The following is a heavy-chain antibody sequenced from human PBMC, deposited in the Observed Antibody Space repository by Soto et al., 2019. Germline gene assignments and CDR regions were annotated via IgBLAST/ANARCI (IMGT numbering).Heavy chain of an antibody. J-gene: IGHJ4*02. V-gene: IGHV4-59*08. Sequence: QVQLRESGPGLVRPSETLSLTCPVSGGSITGYYWSWIRQPPGKGLAWIGYIYDSGTTTYNAALKSRVTISADTSKNQFSLNLRSVTAADTAVYYCARRNYGEEGYFFDFWGQGLLVTVSS. D-gene: IGHD4-17*01. CDR2: IYDSGTT. CDR1: GGSITGYY. CDR3: ARRNYGEEGYFFDF.